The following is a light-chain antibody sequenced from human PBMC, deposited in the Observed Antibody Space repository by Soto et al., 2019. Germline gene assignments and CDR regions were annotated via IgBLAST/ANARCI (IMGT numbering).Light chain of an antibody. J-gene: IGLJ3*02. CDR1: SSNIGSNS. CDR2: SNN. CDR3: AAWDDSLNGWV. V-gene: IGLV1-44*01. Sequence: QSVLTQPPSASGTPGQRVAISCSGTSSNIGSNSVNWYQHLPGTAPKLLVYSNNRRPSGVPDRISGSKSGASASLAFSGLQAEDEAEYFCAAWDDSLNGWVFGGGTTLTVL.